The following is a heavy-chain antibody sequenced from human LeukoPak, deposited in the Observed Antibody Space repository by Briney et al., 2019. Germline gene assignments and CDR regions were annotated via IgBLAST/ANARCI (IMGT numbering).Heavy chain of an antibody. D-gene: IGHD3-10*01. J-gene: IGHJ3*02. CDR3: ATDHTLGEVRGAFDAFDI. CDR2: MNPNSGNT. CDR1: GYTFTSYD. Sequence: ASVKVSCKASGYTFTSYDINWVRQATGQGLEWMGWMNPNSGNTGYAQKFQGRVTMTRNTSISTAYMELSSLRSEDTAVYYCATDHTLGEVRGAFDAFDIWGQGTMVTVSS. V-gene: IGHV1-8*01.